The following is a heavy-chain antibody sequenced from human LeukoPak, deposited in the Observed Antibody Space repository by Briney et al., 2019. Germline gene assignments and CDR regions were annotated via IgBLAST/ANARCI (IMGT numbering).Heavy chain of an antibody. V-gene: IGHV1-18*01. CDR1: GYTFSNYG. J-gene: IGHJ5*02. D-gene: IGHD3-16*01. CDR3: ARAGGVSFVARWFDP. CDR2: VSAYNGNT. Sequence: ASVTVSCKASGYTFSNYGISWVRQAPGQGLEWLGWVSAYNGNTNYAQKLQGRVTMTTDTSTGIAYMELKSLRSDDTAVYYCARAGGVSFVARWFDPWGQGSLVIVSS.